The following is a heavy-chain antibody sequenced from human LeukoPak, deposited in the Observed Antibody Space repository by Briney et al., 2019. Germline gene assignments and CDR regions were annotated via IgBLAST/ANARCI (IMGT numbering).Heavy chain of an antibody. V-gene: IGHV3-21*01. Sequence: GGSLRLSCAASGFTFSSYEMNWVRQAPGKGLEWVSSISSSSSYIYYADSVKGRFTISRDNAKNSLYLQMNSLRAEDTAVYYCARGMDTAIPPGYWGQGTLVTVSS. CDR2: ISSSSSYI. D-gene: IGHD5-18*01. CDR1: GFTFSSYE. CDR3: ARGMDTAIPPGY. J-gene: IGHJ4*02.